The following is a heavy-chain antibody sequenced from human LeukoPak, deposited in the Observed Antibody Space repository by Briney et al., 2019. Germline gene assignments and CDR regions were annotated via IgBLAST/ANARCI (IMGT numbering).Heavy chain of an antibody. CDR1: GYTFTSYD. V-gene: IGHV1-8*01. CDR2: MNPNSGNT. Sequence: ASVKVSCKASGYTFTSYDINWVRQATGQGLEWMGWMNPNSGNTGYAQKFQGRVSMTRNTSISTAYMELSSLRSEDTAVYYCSRXWSRRDYYYYMDVWGKGTTVTVSS. CDR3: SRXWSRRDYYYYMDV. D-gene: IGHD3-3*01. J-gene: IGHJ6*03.